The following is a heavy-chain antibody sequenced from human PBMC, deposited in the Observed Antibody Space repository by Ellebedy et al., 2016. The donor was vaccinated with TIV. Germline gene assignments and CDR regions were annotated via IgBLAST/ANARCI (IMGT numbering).Heavy chain of an antibody. CDR3: TRSEMILVGNGMDV. V-gene: IGHV3-23*01. CDR1: GFPYDGYA. D-gene: IGHD3-22*01. CDR2: LTGFSDRI. Sequence: PGGSLRLSCAASGFPYDGYAMSWVRQAPGKGLEWVAVLTGFSDRIHHADSVKGRFTISRDNSKNTLYLQMNSLRVDDTAVYYCTRSEMILVGNGMDVWGQGTTVTVSS. J-gene: IGHJ6*02.